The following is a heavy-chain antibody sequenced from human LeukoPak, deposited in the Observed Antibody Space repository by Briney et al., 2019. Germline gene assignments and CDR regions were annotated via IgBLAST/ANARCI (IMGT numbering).Heavy chain of an antibody. CDR3: ARESLLKAAPFDY. D-gene: IGHD6-6*01. CDR2: INTDGSST. Sequence: GGSLRLSCAASGFTFSSYWVHWVRQAPGKGLVWVSRINTDGSSTSYADSVKGRFTISRDNARNTLYLQMNSLRAEDTAVYYCARESLLKAAPFDYWGQGTLVTVSS. J-gene: IGHJ4*02. V-gene: IGHV3-74*01. CDR1: GFTFSSYW.